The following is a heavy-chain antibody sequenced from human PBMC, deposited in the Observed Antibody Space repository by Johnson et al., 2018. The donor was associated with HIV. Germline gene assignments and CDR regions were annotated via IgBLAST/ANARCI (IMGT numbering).Heavy chain of an antibody. Sequence: VQLVESGGGLVQPGRSLRLSCAASGFTFSNYGMHWVRQAPGKGLEWVAFIRYDGSNKYYADSVKGRFTISRDNSKNTLYLQMNSLRAEDTAVYYCASSWGNAFDIWGQGTMVTVSS. CDR2: IRYDGSNK. D-gene: IGHD7-27*01. V-gene: IGHV3-30*02. CDR1: GFTFSNYG. J-gene: IGHJ3*02. CDR3: ASSWGNAFDI.